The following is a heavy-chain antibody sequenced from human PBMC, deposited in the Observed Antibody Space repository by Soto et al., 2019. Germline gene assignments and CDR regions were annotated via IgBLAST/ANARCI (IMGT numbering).Heavy chain of an antibody. CDR1: GGSISSSY. D-gene: IGHD6-25*01. Sequence: PSETLSLTCTVSGGSISSSYLSWIRQPPGKGLEWTGYIYHSGSTNYNPSLKSRVTISVDTSKNQFSLKLSSVTAADTAVYYCARLGSIAADDFDYWGQGTLVTVSS. J-gene: IGHJ4*02. V-gene: IGHV4-59*08. CDR2: IYHSGST. CDR3: ARLGSIAADDFDY.